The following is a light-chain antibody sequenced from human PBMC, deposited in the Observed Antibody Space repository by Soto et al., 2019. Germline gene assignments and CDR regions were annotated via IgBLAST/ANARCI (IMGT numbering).Light chain of an antibody. J-gene: IGKJ1*01. CDR2: GAS. CDR3: QQYNNWPQT. V-gene: IGKV3-15*01. Sequence: EAVLTKYPATLSVSPGERATLSCRASQSVATNLAWYQQRPGQAPRLLIYGASKRAVGLPARFSGSGSGTEFTLTITSLQSEDFAVYYCQQYNNWPQTFGQGTKVDIK. CDR1: QSVATN.